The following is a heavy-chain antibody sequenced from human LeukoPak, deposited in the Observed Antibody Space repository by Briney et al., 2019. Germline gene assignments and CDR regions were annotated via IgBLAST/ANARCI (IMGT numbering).Heavy chain of an antibody. CDR3: ATGYYDILTGYYARAFDI. D-gene: IGHD3-9*01. V-gene: IGHV1-46*01. CDR2: INPSGGST. CDR1: GYTFTSYY. J-gene: IGHJ3*02. Sequence: ASVKVSCKASGYTFTSYYMHWVRQAPGQELEWMGIINPSGGSTSYAQKFQGRVTMTRDTSTSTVYMELSSLRSEDTAVYYCATGYYDILTGYYARAFDIWGQGTMVTVSS.